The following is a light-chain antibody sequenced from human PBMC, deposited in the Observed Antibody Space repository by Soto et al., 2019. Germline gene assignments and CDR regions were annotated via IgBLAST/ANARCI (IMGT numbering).Light chain of an antibody. CDR3: SSYAGSNNPYV. Sequence: QSALIQPPSASGSPGQSVPISCTGTSSDVGGYNYVSWYQQHPGKAPKLMIYEVSKRPSGVPDRFSGSKSGNTASLTVSGLQAEDEADYYCSSYAGSNNPYVFGTGTKVTVL. CDR2: EVS. CDR1: SSDVGGYNY. J-gene: IGLJ1*01. V-gene: IGLV2-8*01.